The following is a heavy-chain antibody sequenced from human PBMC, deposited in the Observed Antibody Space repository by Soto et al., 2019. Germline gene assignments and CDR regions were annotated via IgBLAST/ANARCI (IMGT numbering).Heavy chain of an antibody. Sequence: ASVKVSCKTSGYTFTSHGISWVRWAPGRGLEWMGWISAYNGDTKYAQRVQDRVSMTTDTSTATAYIELRSLRFDDTAIYFCARTRWQPDYLDGFDFWGQGTPVTV. CDR2: ISAYNGDT. D-gene: IGHD3-10*01. J-gene: IGHJ4*02. CDR1: GYTFTSHG. V-gene: IGHV1-18*04. CDR3: ARTRWQPDYLDGFDF.